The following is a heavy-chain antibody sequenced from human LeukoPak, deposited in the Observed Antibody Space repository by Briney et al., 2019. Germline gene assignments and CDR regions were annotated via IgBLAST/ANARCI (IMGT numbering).Heavy chain of an antibody. D-gene: IGHD4-17*01. CDR2: IYSGGST. CDR1: GFSFSNYW. CDR3: ASARFTYGDYAFDY. J-gene: IGHJ4*02. Sequence: GGSLRLSCAASGFSFSNYWMNWVRQAPGKGLEWVSVIYSGGSTYYADSVKGRFTISRDNSKNTLYLQMNSLRAEDTAVYYCASARFTYGDYAFDYWGQGTLVTVSS. V-gene: IGHV3-53*01.